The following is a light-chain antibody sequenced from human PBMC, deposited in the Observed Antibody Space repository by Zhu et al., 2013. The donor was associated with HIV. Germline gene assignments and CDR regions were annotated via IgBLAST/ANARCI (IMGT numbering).Light chain of an antibody. V-gene: IGKV3-20*01. J-gene: IGKJ1*01. CDR3: QQYGSSPWT. Sequence: EIVLTQSPATLSLSPGERATLSCRASQSVSNYLAWYQQKPGQAPRLLIYDASNRATGIPGRFSGSGSGTDFTLIISTLEPEDFAVYYCQQYGSSPWTFGQGTTVEIK. CDR2: DAS. CDR1: QSVSNY.